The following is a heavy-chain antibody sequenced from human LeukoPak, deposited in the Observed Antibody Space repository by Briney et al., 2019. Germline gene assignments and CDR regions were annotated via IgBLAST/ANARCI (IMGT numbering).Heavy chain of an antibody. CDR1: GFTFSSYG. J-gene: IGHJ4*02. CDR2: ISYDGSNK. D-gene: IGHD3-16*02. V-gene: IGHV3-30*18. CDR3: AKSVQSLVDF. Sequence: GGSLRLSCAASGFTFSSYGMHWVRQAPGKGLEWVAVISYDGSNKYYADSVKGRFTISRDNSKNTLYLQMNSLRAEDTAVYYCAKSVQSLVDFWGQGTLVTVSS.